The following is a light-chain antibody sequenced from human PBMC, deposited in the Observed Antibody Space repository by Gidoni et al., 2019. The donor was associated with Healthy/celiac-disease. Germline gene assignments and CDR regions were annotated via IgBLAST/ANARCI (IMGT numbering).Light chain of an antibody. J-gene: IGKJ1*01. CDR2: DAS. CDR3: HQRSNWPPWT. V-gene: IGKV3-11*01. CDR1: QSVSSY. Sequence: EIVLTQSPATLSLSPGERATLSCRASQSVSSYLAWYQQKPGQAPRLLIYDASNRATGIPARCSGSGSGTDFTLTISSLEPEDFAVYYCHQRSNWPPWTFGQXTKVEIK.